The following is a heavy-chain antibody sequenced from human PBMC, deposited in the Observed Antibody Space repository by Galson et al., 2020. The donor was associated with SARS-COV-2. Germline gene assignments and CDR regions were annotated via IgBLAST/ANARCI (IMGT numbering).Heavy chain of an antibody. J-gene: IGHJ4*02. V-gene: IGHV4-39*07. CDR3: GALAPSGFDY. CDR1: GASISSSTYY. CDR2: IYQSGTT. Sequence: SATLSLTCTVSGASISSSTYYWGWIRQPPGKGLEWIGSIYQSGTTYYNPSLRSRVTISVDTSKNQFSLKLRLVTAADTAVYYCGALAPSGFDYWGQGNLVTVSS.